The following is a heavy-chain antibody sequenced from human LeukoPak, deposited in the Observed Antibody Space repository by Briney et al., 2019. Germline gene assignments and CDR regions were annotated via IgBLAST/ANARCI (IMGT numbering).Heavy chain of an antibody. J-gene: IGHJ4*02. CDR2: ISYDGSNK. V-gene: IGHV3-30*04. CDR3: AKGFRVDTAMASGRVVKNLFDY. Sequence: GGSLRLSCAASGFTFSSYAMHWVRQAPGKGLEWVAVISYDGSNKYYADSVKGRFTISRDNSKNTLYLQMNSLRAEDTAVYYCAKGFRVDTAMASGRVVKNLFDYWGQGTLVTVSS. CDR1: GFTFSSYA. D-gene: IGHD5-18*01.